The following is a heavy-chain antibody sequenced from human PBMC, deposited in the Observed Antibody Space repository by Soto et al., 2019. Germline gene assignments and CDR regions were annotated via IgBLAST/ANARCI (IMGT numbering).Heavy chain of an antibody. CDR1: GGTFSSYS. Sequence: QVQLVQSGAEVKKPGSWVKVSCKASGGTFSSYSINWVRQAPGQGLEWMGEIIPIFGTANYAQKFQGRVTITADESTSTPYMELSSLRSEDTAVYYCARDGGRHSGGIDYWGQGTLVTVSS. D-gene: IGHD1-26*01. CDR2: IIPIFGTA. CDR3: ARDGGRHSGGIDY. J-gene: IGHJ4*02. V-gene: IGHV1-69*01.